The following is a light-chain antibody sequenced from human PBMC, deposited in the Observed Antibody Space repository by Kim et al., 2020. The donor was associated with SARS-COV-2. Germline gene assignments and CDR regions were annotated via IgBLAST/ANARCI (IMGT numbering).Light chain of an antibody. J-gene: IGKJ4*01. CDR1: QSVNNN. Sequence: YPGERATLTCRASQSVNNNLAWYQQKPGQAPRLVIHGASTRASGVPARFSGSGSGTEFTLTISSLQPEDCAVYYCQQYNKWPPLTFGGGTKVDIK. CDR2: GAS. V-gene: IGKV3-15*01. CDR3: QQYNKWPPLT.